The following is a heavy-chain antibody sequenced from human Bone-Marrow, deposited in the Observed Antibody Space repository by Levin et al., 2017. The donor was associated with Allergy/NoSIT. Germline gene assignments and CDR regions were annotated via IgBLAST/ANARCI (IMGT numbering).Heavy chain of an antibody. V-gene: IGHV4-59*01. Sequence: SQTLSLPCTVSGGSFRSGDWSWIRQTPGKGLEWIAYIYYSGSTNYNPSLKSRVTISVDTSRNQFSLKLSSVTAADTAVYYCARRYTYYYGAGSYLHYFDYWGQGTLVTVSS. CDR1: GGSFRSGD. D-gene: IGHD3-10*01. CDR3: ARRYTYYYGAGSYLHYFDY. J-gene: IGHJ4*02. CDR2: IYYSGST.